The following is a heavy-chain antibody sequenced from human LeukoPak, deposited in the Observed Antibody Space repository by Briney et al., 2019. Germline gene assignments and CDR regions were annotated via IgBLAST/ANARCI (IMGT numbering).Heavy chain of an antibody. V-gene: IGHV3-7*05. D-gene: IGHD6-13*01. CDR1: GSTFSSYW. J-gene: IGHJ3*01. CDR2: INQVGSEK. CDR3: ARVLTGIAAAGTDAFDV. Sequence: GGSPRLSCAASGSTFSSYWVTWVRQAPGKGLGWVANINQVGSEKYYVDSVKGRFTISRDNAKNSLSLQMNSLTVEDTAVYYCARVLTGIAAAGTDAFDVWGQGTTVTVSS.